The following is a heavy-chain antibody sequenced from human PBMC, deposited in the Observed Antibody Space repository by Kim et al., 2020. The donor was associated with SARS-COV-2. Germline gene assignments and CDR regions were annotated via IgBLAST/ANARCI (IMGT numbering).Heavy chain of an antibody. V-gene: IGHV3-72*01. J-gene: IGHJ4*01. CDR2: IRMNVNASTT. CDR1: GFTFSDHY. CDR3: ARVAVVSGNYYF. Sequence: GGSLRLSCAASGFTFSDHYMDWVRQAPGKGLEWVACIRMNVNASTTVYAATGQGRISISRDGSKISMYLQMSSLKNEATADYYCARVAVVSGNYYF. D-gene: IGHD5-12*01.